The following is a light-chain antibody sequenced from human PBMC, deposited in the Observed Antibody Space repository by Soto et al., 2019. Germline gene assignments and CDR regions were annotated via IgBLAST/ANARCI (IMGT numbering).Light chain of an antibody. J-gene: IGLJ3*02. V-gene: IGLV2-8*01. CDR1: SSDIGGYDH. Sequence: QSALTHPPSASWSPGQSVTISCTGTSSDIGGYDHVSWYRQDPGKAPKVMIYEVTKRPSGVPDRFSGSKAGNTASLTVFGLQAEDEANYYCGSFAGPVWVFGGGTKLTVL. CDR2: EVT. CDR3: GSFAGPVWV.